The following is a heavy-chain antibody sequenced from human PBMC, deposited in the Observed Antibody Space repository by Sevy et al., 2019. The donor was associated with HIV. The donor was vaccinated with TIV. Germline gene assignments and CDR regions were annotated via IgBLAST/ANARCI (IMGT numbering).Heavy chain of an antibody. V-gene: IGHV3-7*01. D-gene: IGHD6-13*01. Sequence: GGSLRLSCAASGFTFSSYWINWVRQAPGEGLEWVANINQGGNQKHYMDSVKGRFTISRDKAENAVYLQMNRLRVEDTAGYYCARGPSGAAAGRFDSWGQGTLVTVSS. CDR1: GFTFSSYW. J-gene: IGHJ4*02. CDR2: INQGGNQK. CDR3: ARGPSGAAAGRFDS.